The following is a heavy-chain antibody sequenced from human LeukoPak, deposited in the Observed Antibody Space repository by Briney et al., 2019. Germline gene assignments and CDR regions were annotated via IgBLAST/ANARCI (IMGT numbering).Heavy chain of an antibody. Sequence: GGSLRLSCAASGFSFSSYGMHWVRQAPGKGLEWVAVIWYDGSKKYYADSVKGRFIISRDNSKNTLYLQMNSLRAEDTAVYFCAKVPPRGQTPVDYWGQGTLVTVSS. CDR1: GFSFSSYG. CDR2: IWYDGSKK. V-gene: IGHV3-33*06. J-gene: IGHJ4*02. D-gene: IGHD1-14*01. CDR3: AKVPPRGQTPVDY.